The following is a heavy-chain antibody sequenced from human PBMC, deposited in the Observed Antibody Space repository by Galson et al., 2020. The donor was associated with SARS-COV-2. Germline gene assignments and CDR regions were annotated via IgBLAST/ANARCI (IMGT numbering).Heavy chain of an antibody. J-gene: IGHJ2*01. CDR3: ARGRTVTTFYVRYWYFDL. CDR2: INHSGST. V-gene: IGHV4-34*01. D-gene: IGHD4-17*01. CDR1: GGSFSGYY. Sequence: SETLSLTCAVYGGSFSGYYWSWIRQPPGKGLEWIGEINHSGSTNYNPSLKSRVTISVDTSKNQFSLKLSSVTAADTAVYYCARGRTVTTFYVRYWYFDLWGRGTLVTVSS.